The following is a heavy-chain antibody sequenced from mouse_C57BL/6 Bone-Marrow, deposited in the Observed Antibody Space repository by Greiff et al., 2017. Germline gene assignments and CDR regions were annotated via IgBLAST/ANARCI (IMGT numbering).Heavy chain of an antibody. CDR2: IYPRSGNT. CDR1: GYTFTSYG. V-gene: IGHV1-81*01. D-gene: IGHD3-2*02. Sequence: QVQLQQSGAELARPGASVKLSCKASGYTFTSYGISWVKQRTGQGLEWIGEIYPRSGNTYYNEKFKGKATLTADKSSSTAYMERRSLTSEDSSVYFWARFRSSWFAYWGQGTLVTVSA. J-gene: IGHJ3*01. CDR3: ARFRSSWFAY.